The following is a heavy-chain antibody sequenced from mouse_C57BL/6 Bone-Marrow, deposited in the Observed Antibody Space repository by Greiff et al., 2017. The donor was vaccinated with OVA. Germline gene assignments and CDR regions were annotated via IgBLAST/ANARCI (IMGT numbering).Heavy chain of an antibody. Sequence: QVQLKESGAELARPGASVKLSCKASGYTFTSYGISWVKQRTGQGLEWIGEIYPRSGNTYYNEKFKGKATLTADKSSSTAYMELRSLTSEDSAVYFCARLGYWDDYFDDWGQGTTLTVSS. CDR2: IYPRSGNT. J-gene: IGHJ2*01. V-gene: IGHV1-81*01. D-gene: IGHD4-1*01. CDR1: GYTFTSYG. CDR3: ARLGYWDDYFDD.